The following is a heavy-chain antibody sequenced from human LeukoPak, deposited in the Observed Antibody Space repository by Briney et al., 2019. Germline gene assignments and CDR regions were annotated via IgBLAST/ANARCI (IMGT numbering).Heavy chain of an antibody. CDR2: IWYDGSNK. V-gene: IGHV3-33*01. Sequence: GGSLRLSCAASGFTFRSYGMHWVRQAPGKRLEWVAVIWYDGSNKDYIDSVKGRFTISRDNSKNTLYLQMNSLRAEDTAIYYCAREHTIAATGTHWFGPRGRGTLVTVSS. D-gene: IGHD6-13*01. J-gene: IGHJ5*02. CDR1: GFTFRSYG. CDR3: AREHTIAATGTHWFGP.